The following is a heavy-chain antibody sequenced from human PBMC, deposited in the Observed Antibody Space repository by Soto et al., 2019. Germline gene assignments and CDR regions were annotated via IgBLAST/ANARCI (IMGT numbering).Heavy chain of an antibody. CDR3: AKDRSSSLDAMDV. V-gene: IGHV3-33*06. CDR1: GFAFSRYG. Sequence: GGSLRLSCTASGFAFSRYGMHWVRQAPDKGLEWVAVIWYDGTDNYYADSVKGRFTISRDNSRNTLYLQVDSLRVDDTAVYYCAKDRSSSLDAMDVWGQGTTVTVSS. J-gene: IGHJ6*02. D-gene: IGHD6-13*01. CDR2: IWYDGTDN.